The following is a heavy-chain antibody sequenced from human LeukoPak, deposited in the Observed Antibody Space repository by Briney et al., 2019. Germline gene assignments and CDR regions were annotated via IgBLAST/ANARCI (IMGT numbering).Heavy chain of an antibody. J-gene: IGHJ4*02. D-gene: IGHD3-22*01. CDR2: ISYDGSNK. V-gene: IGHV3-30*18. CDR1: GFTFSSYG. Sequence: GRSLRLSCAASGFTFSSYGMHWVPQAPGKGLEWVGVISYDGSNKYYADSVKGRFTISRDNSKNTLYLQMNSLRAEDTAVYYCAKGGNYYDSSGYPPAFDYWGQGALVTVSS. CDR3: AKGGNYYDSSGYPPAFDY.